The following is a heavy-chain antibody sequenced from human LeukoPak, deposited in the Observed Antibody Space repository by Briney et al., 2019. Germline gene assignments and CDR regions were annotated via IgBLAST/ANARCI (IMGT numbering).Heavy chain of an antibody. Sequence: SETLSLTCTVSGGSISSYYWSWIRQPPGKGLEWIGYIYYSGSTNYNPSLKSRVTISVDTSKNQFSLKLSSVTAADAAVYYCARDYGDYVHNWFDPWGQGTLVTVSS. J-gene: IGHJ5*02. CDR2: IYYSGST. V-gene: IGHV4-59*01. CDR1: GGSISSYY. CDR3: ARDYGDYVHNWFDP. D-gene: IGHD4-17*01.